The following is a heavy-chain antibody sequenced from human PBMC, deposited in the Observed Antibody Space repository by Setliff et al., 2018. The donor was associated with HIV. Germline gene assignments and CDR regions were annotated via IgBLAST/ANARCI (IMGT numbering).Heavy chain of an antibody. Sequence: GASVKVSCKASGYTFTDYFIHWILQAPGKGLEWMGRIDPQDGETTFAEKFQGRVTVTADTSTDIAYMELSSLRSDDTAVYYCAAIAYSRPDYWGQGTLATVSS. CDR1: GYTFTDYF. CDR2: IDPQDGET. CDR3: AAIAYSRPDY. V-gene: IGHV1-69-2*01. D-gene: IGHD4-4*01. J-gene: IGHJ4*02.